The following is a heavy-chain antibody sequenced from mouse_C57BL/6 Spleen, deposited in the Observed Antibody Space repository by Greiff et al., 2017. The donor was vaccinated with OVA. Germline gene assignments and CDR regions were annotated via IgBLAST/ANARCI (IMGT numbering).Heavy chain of an antibody. V-gene: IGHV5-17*01. CDR3: ARDYGGYYYAMDY. Sequence: EVMLVESGGGLVKPGGSLKLSCAASGFTFSDYGMHWVRQAPEKGLEWVAYISSGSSTIYYADTVKGRFTISRDNAKNTLFLQMTSLRSEDTAMYYCARDYGGYYYAMDYWGQGTSVTVSS. CDR1: GFTFSDYG. J-gene: IGHJ4*01. CDR2: ISSGSSTI. D-gene: IGHD1-1*01.